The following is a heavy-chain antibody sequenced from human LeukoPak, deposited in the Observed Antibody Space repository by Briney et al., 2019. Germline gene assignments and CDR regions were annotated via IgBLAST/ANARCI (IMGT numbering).Heavy chain of an antibody. J-gene: IGHJ4*02. CDR2: SNGGST. D-gene: IGHD5-24*01. Sequence: GGSLRLSCAASGFTVSSNYMSWVRQAPGKGLEYVSASNGGSTYYANSVKGRFTISRDNSKNTLYLQMGSLRAEDMAVYYCARGIDGYNWYYFDYWGQGTLVTVSS. CDR1: GFTVSSNY. CDR3: ARGIDGYNWYYFDY. V-gene: IGHV3-64*01.